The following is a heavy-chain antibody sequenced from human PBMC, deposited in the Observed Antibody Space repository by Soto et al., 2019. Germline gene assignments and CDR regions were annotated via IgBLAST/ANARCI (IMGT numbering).Heavy chain of an antibody. CDR1: GFTFSDYY. V-gene: IGHV3-11*01. J-gene: IGHJ4*02. Sequence: GGSLRLSCAAPGFTFSDYYMSWIRQAPGKGLEWVAYISSSGSTIYYTDSVKGRFTMSRDNAKNSLYLQMNSLRAEDTAMYYCARAWSPGVDYWGQGILVTVSS. CDR3: ARAWSPGVDY. D-gene: IGHD3-3*01. CDR2: ISSSGSTI.